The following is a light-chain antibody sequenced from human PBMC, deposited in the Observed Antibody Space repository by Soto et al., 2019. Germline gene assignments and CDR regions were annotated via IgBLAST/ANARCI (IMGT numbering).Light chain of an antibody. CDR3: QKYDSTPT. V-gene: IGKV1-27*01. J-gene: IGKJ1*01. Sequence: DIQMTQSPSSLSASVGDRVTITCRASQGISNSLAWYQQKPGKVPKLLIYGASSLQSGVPSRFSGSGSGTDFTLTITGLQPEDVATYYCQKYDSTPTFGPGTKVDIK. CDR2: GAS. CDR1: QGISNS.